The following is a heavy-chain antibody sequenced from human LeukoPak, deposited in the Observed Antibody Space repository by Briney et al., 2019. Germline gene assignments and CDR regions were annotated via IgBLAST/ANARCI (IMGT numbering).Heavy chain of an antibody. Sequence: PSETLSLTCAVYGGSFSGYYWSWIRQPPGKGLEWIGEINHSGSTNYNPSLKSRVTISVDTSKNQFSLKLSSVTAADTAVYYCARGPRRYGGSGSYYTPFDYWGQGTLVTVSS. J-gene: IGHJ4*02. CDR1: GGSFSGYY. CDR3: ARGPRRYGGSGSYYTPFDY. CDR2: INHSGST. D-gene: IGHD3-10*01. V-gene: IGHV4-34*01.